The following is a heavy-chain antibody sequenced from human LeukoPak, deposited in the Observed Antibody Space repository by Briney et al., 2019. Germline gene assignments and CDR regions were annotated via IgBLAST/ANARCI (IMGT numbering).Heavy chain of an antibody. Sequence: GASVKVSCKASGYTFTSYDINWVRQATGQGLEWMGWMNPNSGNTGYAQKFQGRVTMTRNTSISTAYMELSSLRSEDTAVYYCAIIREHSSPDGYYYYYGMDVWGQGTTVTVSS. V-gene: IGHV1-8*01. CDR3: AIIREHSSPDGYYYYYGMDV. J-gene: IGHJ6*02. CDR2: MNPNSGNT. D-gene: IGHD6-6*01. CDR1: GYTFTSYD.